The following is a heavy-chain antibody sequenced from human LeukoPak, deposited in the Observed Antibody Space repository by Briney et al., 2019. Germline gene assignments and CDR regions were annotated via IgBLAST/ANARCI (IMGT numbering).Heavy chain of an antibody. D-gene: IGHD3-10*01. CDR2: IIPIFGTA. CDR3: ARDVLTGPDYYYYGMDV. V-gene: IGHV1-69*13. J-gene: IGHJ6*02. CDR1: GGTFSSYA. Sequence: SVKVSCKASGGTFSSYAISWVRQAPGQGLEWMGGIIPIFGTANYAQKFQGRVKITADESTSTAYMELSSLRSEDTAVYYCARDVLTGPDYYYYGMDVWGQGTTVTVSS.